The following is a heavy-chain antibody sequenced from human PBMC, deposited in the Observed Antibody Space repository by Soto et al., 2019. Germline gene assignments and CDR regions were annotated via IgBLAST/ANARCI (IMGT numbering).Heavy chain of an antibody. CDR2: IYSGGST. CDR3: AASYCGGDCSIYYYYMDV. D-gene: IGHD2-21*01. V-gene: IGHV3-66*01. CDR1: GFTVSSNY. J-gene: IGHJ6*03. Sequence: GGSLRLSCAASGFTVSSNYMSWVRQAPGKGLEWVSVIYSGGSTYYADSVKGRFTISRDNSKNTLYLQMNSLRAEDTAVYYCAASYCGGDCSIYYYYMDVWGKGTTVTVSS.